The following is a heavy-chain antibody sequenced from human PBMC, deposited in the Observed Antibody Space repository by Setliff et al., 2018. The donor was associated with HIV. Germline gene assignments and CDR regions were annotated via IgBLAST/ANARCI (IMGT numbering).Heavy chain of an antibody. Sequence: VASVKVSCKISGYTFTDFWIHWVRQAPGQGLESMGWINTNSGDTKYAQKFQGRVTMTRDTSISTAFMDLSSLRSDDTAMYYCARGVGSSWFDSWGQGTLVTVSS. CDR1: GYTFTDFW. D-gene: IGHD1-26*01. V-gene: IGHV1-2*02. CDR3: ARGVGSSWFDS. J-gene: IGHJ5*01. CDR2: INTNSGDT.